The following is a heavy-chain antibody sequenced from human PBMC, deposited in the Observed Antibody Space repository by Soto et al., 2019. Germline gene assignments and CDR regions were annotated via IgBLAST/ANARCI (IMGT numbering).Heavy chain of an antibody. CDR2: IYWDDDK. CDR3: AHVRGLEQWLYRLDH. CDR1: GFSLTTTGVG. D-gene: IGHD6-19*01. J-gene: IGHJ4*02. Sequence: QITLKESGPSLVKPTQTLTLTCTFSGFSLTTTGVGVVWIRQPPGKALEWLALIYWDDDKHYSPSLRSRLTDTKDTSKNQVVLTLTNVDPADTGTYFCAHVRGLEQWLYRLDHWGQGTLVSVSS. V-gene: IGHV2-5*02.